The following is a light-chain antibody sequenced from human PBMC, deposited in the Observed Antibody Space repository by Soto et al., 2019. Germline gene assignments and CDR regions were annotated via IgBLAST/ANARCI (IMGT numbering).Light chain of an antibody. Sequence: IVMTQSKANLSVSPGERATLSCRASQSVSNNYLAWYQQKPGQAPRLLIYGASNRATGIPDRFSGSGSGTDFTLTISRLEPEDFAVYFCQQYGSSPTTFGQGTKVDIK. CDR1: QSVSNNY. J-gene: IGKJ1*01. CDR3: QQYGSSPTT. CDR2: GAS. V-gene: IGKV3-20*01.